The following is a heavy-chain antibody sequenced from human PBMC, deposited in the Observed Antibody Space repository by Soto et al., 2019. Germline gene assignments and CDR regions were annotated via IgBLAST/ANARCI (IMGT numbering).Heavy chain of an antibody. D-gene: IGHD3-3*01. V-gene: IGHV4-31*03. Sequence: SETLSLTCTVSGVSISSGGYYCSWIGQHPGKGLEWIGYIYYSGSTYYNPSLKSRVTISVDTSKNQFSLKLSSVTAADTAVYYCARGFHGRAQYYFEYWGQGTLVTVS. CDR2: IYYSGST. CDR1: GVSISSGGYY. CDR3: ARGFHGRAQYYFEY. J-gene: IGHJ4*02.